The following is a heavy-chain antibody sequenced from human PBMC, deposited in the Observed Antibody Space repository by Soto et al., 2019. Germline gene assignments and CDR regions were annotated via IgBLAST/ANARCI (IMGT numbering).Heavy chain of an antibody. CDR2: INHSGST. V-gene: IGHV4-34*01. J-gene: IGHJ4*02. CDR1: GGSFSGYY. Sequence: SETLSLTCAVYGGSFSGYYWSWIRQPPGKGLEWIGEINHSGSTNYNPSLKSRVTISVDTSKNQFSLKLSSVTAADTAVYYCARYYYDSSGYYFDYWGQGTLVTVSS. D-gene: IGHD3-22*01. CDR3: ARYYYDSSGYYFDY.